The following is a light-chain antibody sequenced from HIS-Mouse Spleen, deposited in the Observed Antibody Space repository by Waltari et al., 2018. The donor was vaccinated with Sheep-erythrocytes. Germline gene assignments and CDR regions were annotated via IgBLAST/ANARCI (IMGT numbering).Light chain of an antibody. J-gene: IGLJ2*01. Sequence: QSALTQPRSVSGSPGQSVTTSCTGTSSDVVGYNYVSWYQQHPGKAPKLMIYDVSKRPSGVPDRFSGSKSGNTASLTISGLQAEDEADYYCCSYAGSYTVVFGGGTKLTVL. V-gene: IGLV2-11*01. CDR3: CSYAGSYTVV. CDR2: DVS. CDR1: SSDVVGYNY.